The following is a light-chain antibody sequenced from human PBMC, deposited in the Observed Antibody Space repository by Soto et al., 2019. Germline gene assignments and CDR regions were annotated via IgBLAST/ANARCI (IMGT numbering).Light chain of an antibody. Sequence: EIVLTQSPVTLSLSPGERATLSCRASQSVSSYLAWYQQKPGQAPRLLIYDASNRATGIPARFSGSGSGTDFTLTISSLEPEDFAVYYCQQRSNWVSFGGGTKVEIK. V-gene: IGKV3-11*01. CDR3: QQRSNWVS. CDR2: DAS. J-gene: IGKJ4*01. CDR1: QSVSSY.